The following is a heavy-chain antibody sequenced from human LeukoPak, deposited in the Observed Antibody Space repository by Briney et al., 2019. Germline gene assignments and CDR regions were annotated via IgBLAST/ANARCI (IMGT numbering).Heavy chain of an antibody. V-gene: IGHV3-13*04. Sequence: TGGSLRLSCAASGFTFSSYDMHWVRQATGKGLEWVSAIGTAGDTYYPGSVKGRFTISRENAKNSLYLQMNSLRAEDTAVYYCARESGYDSPRGGMDVWGQGTTVTVSS. J-gene: IGHJ6*02. CDR1: GFTFSSYD. CDR3: ARESGYDSPRGGMDV. CDR2: IGTAGDT. D-gene: IGHD5-12*01.